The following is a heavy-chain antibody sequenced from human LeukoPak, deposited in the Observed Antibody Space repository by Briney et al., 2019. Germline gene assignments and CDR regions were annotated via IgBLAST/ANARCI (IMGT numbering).Heavy chain of an antibody. D-gene: IGHD6-13*01. V-gene: IGHV4-39*01. CDR1: GGSISSSSYY. CDR3: ARTGGSSWLFDY. J-gene: IGHJ4*02. Sequence: SETLSLTCTVSGGSISSSSYYWGWIRQPPGKGLEWIGSIYYSGGTYYNPSLKSRVTISVDTSKNQFSLKLSSVTAADTAVYYCARTGGSSWLFDYWGQGTLATVSS. CDR2: IYYSGGT.